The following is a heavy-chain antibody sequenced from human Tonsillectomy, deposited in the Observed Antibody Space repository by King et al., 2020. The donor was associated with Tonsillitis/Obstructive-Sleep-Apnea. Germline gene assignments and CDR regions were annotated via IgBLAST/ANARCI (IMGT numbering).Heavy chain of an antibody. CDR3: TRGGISGCYSFDV. CDR1: GFTFGDYG. J-gene: IGHJ3*01. D-gene: IGHD1-26*01. CDR2: IRSKAYGGTT. V-gene: IGHV3-49*04. Sequence: VQLVESGGGLVQPGRSLRLSCTASGFTFGDYGMSWVRQAPGKGLEWVAFIRSKAYGGTTEYAASVKGRFTISKDDSKSIAYLQMNSLKTEDTALYYCTRGGISGCYSFDVWGKGTMVTVSS.